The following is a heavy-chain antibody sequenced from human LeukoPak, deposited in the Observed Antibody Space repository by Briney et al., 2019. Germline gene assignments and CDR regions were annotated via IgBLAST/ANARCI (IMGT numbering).Heavy chain of an antibody. CDR1: GGSISSGDYY. V-gene: IGHV4-30-4*01. CDR2: IYYSGST. J-gene: IGHJ4*02. CDR3: ARFGTYYYGSGSQRFSYYFDY. D-gene: IGHD3-10*01. Sequence: SETLSLTCTVSGGSISSGDYYWSWIRQPPGKGLEWIGYIYYSGSTYYNPSLKSRVTISVDTSKNQFSLKLSSVTAADTAVYYCARFGTYYYGSGSQRFSYYFDYWGQGTLVTVSS.